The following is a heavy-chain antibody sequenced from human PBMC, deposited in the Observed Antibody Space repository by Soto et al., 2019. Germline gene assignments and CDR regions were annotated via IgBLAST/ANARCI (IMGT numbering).Heavy chain of an antibody. CDR1: GYTFTSYG. CDR2: ISAYNGNT. CDR3: ARDHCSSTSCFGPEGPRFDY. J-gene: IGHJ4*02. V-gene: IGHV1-18*01. D-gene: IGHD2-2*01. Sequence: ASVKVSCKASGYTFTSYGISWVRQAPGQGLEWMGWISAYNGNTNYAQKLQGRVTMTTDTSTSTVYMELSSLRSEDTAVYYCARDHCSSTSCFGPEGPRFDYWGQGTLVTVSS.